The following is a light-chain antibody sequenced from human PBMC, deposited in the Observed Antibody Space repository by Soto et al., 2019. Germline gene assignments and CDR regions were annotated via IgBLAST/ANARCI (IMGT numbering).Light chain of an antibody. CDR2: DAS. CDR3: QQRSNWPST. CDR1: QSVSSY. Sequence: EIVLTQSPATLSLSPGDRATLSCRASQSVSSYLAWYQQKPGQAPRLLIYDASNRATGIPARFSGSGSGTDFTLTSASLEPEDFAVYYCQQRSNWPSTFGGGTTVEIK. V-gene: IGKV3-11*01. J-gene: IGKJ4*01.